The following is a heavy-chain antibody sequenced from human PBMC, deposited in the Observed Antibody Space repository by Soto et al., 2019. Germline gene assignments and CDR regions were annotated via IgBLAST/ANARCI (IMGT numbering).Heavy chain of an antibody. J-gene: IGHJ6*02. V-gene: IGHV3-48*02. CDR1: GFTFSSYS. Sequence: EVQLVESGGGLVQPGGSLRLSCAASGFTFSSYSMNWVRQAPGKGLEWVSYISSSSSTIYYADSVKGRFTISRDNAKNSMYLQMNSLRDEDTAVYYWARDEDTMVRGVTRRWGMDVWGQGTTVTVAS. CDR2: ISSSSSTI. D-gene: IGHD3-10*01. CDR3: ARDEDTMVRGVTRRWGMDV.